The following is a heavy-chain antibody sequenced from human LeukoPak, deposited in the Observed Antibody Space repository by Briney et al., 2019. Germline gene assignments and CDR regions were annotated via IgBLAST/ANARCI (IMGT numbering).Heavy chain of an antibody. J-gene: IGHJ4*02. D-gene: IGHD2-2*01. V-gene: IGHV3-7*01. CDR3: ARDCSSTSCYVDVDY. CDR2: IKEDGSEK. CDR1: GFTFSNAW. Sequence: GGSLRLSCAASGFTFSNAWMSWVRQAPGKGLEWVANIKEDGSEKYYVDSVKGRFTTSRDNAKNSLYLQMNSLRAEDTAVYYCARDCSSTSCYVDVDYWGQGTLVTVSS.